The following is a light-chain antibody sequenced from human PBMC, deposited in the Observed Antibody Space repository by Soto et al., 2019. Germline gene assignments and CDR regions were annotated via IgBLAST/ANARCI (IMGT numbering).Light chain of an antibody. V-gene: IGKV3-11*01. CDR2: GAF. CDR3: QQRTNWPLVT. Sequence: EIVLTQSPATLYLSPGESATLSCRASQSVRNNLAWYQHKPGQAPRLLIHGAFNRATGIPAMFSGSGSGPDLTLSISSLEPEDFAVYYCQQRTNWPLVTFCGGTKVDIK. J-gene: IGKJ4*01. CDR1: QSVRNN.